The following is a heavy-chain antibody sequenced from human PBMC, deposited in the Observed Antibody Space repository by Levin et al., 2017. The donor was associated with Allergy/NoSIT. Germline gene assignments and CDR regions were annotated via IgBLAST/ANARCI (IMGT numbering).Heavy chain of an antibody. CDR1: GGTFSSYA. Sequence: SVKVSCKASGGTFSSYAISWVRQAPGQGLEWMGRIIPILGIANYAQKFQGRVTITADKSTSTAYMELSSLRSEDTAVYYCATEGDYYDSSGYENGYFDLWGRGTLVTVSS. CDR2: IIPILGIA. J-gene: IGHJ2*01. V-gene: IGHV1-69*04. CDR3: ATEGDYYDSSGYENGYFDL. D-gene: IGHD3-22*01.